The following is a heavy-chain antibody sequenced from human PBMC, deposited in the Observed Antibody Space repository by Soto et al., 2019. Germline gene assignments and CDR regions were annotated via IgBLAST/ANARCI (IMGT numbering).Heavy chain of an antibody. CDR1: GFTFDDYG. D-gene: IGHD6-13*01. CDR2: INWNGGST. Sequence: GGSLRLSCAASGFTFDDYGMSWVRQAPGKGLEWVSGINWNGGSTGYADSVKGRFTISRDNAKNSLYLQMNSLRAEDTAVYHCARVSSWYDYYMDVWGKGTTVTVSS. V-gene: IGHV3-20*01. J-gene: IGHJ6*03. CDR3: ARVSSWYDYYMDV.